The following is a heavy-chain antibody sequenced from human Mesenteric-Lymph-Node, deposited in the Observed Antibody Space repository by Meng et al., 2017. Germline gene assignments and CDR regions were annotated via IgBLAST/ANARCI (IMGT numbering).Heavy chain of an antibody. CDR3: AGGAHYSWHS. J-gene: IGHJ4*02. V-gene: IGHV4-4*03. CDR1: GDSISSSNW. Sequence: VQLQGSGPGLVKPPGTLSLTCAVSGDSISSSNWWSWVRQPPGKGLEWIGEIFHSGSTNYNPSLKSRVTISVDKSENQFSLKLSSVTAADTAVYYCAGGAHYSWHSWGQGTLVTVSS. D-gene: IGHD2-15*01. CDR2: IFHSGST.